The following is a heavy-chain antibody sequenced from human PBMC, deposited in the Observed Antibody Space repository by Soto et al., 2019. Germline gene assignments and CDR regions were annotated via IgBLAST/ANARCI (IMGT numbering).Heavy chain of an antibody. CDR1: GYIFTSYG. Sequence: QAHLVQSGPEVKKAGASVKVSCKGSGYIFTSYGIAWVRQAPGQGLEWMGWSRAYNGNTEYAQKFQGRVTVTRDTSTSTACLELRSLRSDDTALYYCARGRYGDYWGQGALVTVSS. CDR2: SRAYNGNT. V-gene: IGHV1-18*01. J-gene: IGHJ4*02. D-gene: IGHD4-17*01. CDR3: ARGRYGDY.